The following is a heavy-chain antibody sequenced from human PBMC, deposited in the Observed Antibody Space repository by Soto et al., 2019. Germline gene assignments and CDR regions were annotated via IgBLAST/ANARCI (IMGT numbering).Heavy chain of an antibody. V-gene: IGHV3-23*01. CDR3: AKDPERELQVLRFDP. Sequence: GGSLRLSCAASGFTFSSYAMSWVRQAPGKGLEWVSAISGSGGSTYYADSVKGRFTISRDNSKNTLYLQVNSLRAEDTAVYYCAKDPERELQVLRFDPWGQGTLVTVSS. CDR1: GFTFSSYA. D-gene: IGHD1-26*01. CDR2: ISGSGGST. J-gene: IGHJ5*02.